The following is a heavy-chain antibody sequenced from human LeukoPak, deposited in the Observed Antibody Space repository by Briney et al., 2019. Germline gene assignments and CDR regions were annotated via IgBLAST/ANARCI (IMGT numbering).Heavy chain of an antibody. CDR3: ARELDMSVAIYFDY. J-gene: IGHJ4*02. CDR2: IIPIFGTA. Sequence: SVKVSCKASGGTFSSYAISWVRQAPGQGLEWTGGIIPIFGTANYAQKFQGRVTITADESTSTAYMELSSLRSEDTAVYYCARELDMSVAIYFDYWGQGTLVTVSS. V-gene: IGHV1-69*13. CDR1: GGTFSSYA. D-gene: IGHD6-19*01.